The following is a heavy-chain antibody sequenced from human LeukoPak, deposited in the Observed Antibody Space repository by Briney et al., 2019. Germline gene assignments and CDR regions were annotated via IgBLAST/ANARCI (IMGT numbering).Heavy chain of an antibody. CDR1: GFTFSNYA. CDR3: AKVLTAAFYWYFDL. V-gene: IGHV3-23*01. D-gene: IGHD2-2*01. J-gene: IGHJ2*01. CDR2: ISDSGGST. Sequence: PGGSLRLSCAASGFTFSNYAMSWVRQAPGKGLEWVSGISDSGGSTYYADSVKGRFTISRDNSKNTLYLQLNSLRAEDTAVYYCAKVLTAAFYWYFDLWGRGTLVTVSS.